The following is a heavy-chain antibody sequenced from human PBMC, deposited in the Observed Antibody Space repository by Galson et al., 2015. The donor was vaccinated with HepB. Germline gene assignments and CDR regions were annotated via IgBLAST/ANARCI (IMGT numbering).Heavy chain of an antibody. D-gene: IGHD2-8*01. CDR3: ARDTYCTNGVCYGYYSMDV. Sequence: SLRLSCAASGFTFSSYGMHWVRQAPGKGLEWVAVIWYDGSNKYYADSVKGRFTISRDNSKNTLYLQMNSLRAEDTAVYYCARDTYCTNGVCYGYYSMDVWGQGTTVTVSS. CDR1: GFTFSSYG. V-gene: IGHV3-33*01. CDR2: IWYDGSNK. J-gene: IGHJ6*02.